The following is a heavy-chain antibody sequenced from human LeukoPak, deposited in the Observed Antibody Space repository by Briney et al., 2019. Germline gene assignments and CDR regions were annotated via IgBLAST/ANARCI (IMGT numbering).Heavy chain of an antibody. CDR1: GFTFSSYG. J-gene: IGHJ4*02. V-gene: IGHV3-33*01. Sequence: GRSLRLSCAASGFTFSSYGMHWVRQAPGKGLEWVAVIWYDGSNKYYADSVRGRFTISRDNSENILYLRMNSLRVEDTAVYYCASAVGPFDNWGQGTLVTVSS. CDR3: ASAVGPFDN. CDR2: IWYDGSNK. D-gene: IGHD6-19*01.